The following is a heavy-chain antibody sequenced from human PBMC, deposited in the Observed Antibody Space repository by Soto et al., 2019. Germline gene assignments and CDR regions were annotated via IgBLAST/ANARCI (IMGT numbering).Heavy chain of an antibody. Sequence: ASVQVSCKASGYTFTSYAIHWVRQAPGQRLEWMGWINAGNGNTKYSQKFQGRVTITRDTSASTAYMELSSLRSEDTAVYYCASYVRYGYSSGWGKGTLVTVSS. D-gene: IGHD6-19*01. CDR1: GYTFTSYA. CDR3: ASYVRYGYSSG. J-gene: IGHJ4*02. V-gene: IGHV1-3*01. CDR2: INAGNGNT.